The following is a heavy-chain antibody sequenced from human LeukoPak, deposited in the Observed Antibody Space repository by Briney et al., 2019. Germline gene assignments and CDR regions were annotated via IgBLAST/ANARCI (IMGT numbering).Heavy chain of an antibody. CDR1: GGSISSYY. D-gene: IGHD5-24*01. CDR3: ARDRGYNFDY. CDR2: IYYSGST. J-gene: IGHJ4*02. Sequence: SETLSLTCTVSGGSISSYYWSWIRQPPGKGLEWIGYIYYSGSTNYNPSLKSRVTISLDTSKSQVSLKVSSVTAADTALYYCARDRGYNFDYWGQGTLVTVAS. V-gene: IGHV4-59*01.